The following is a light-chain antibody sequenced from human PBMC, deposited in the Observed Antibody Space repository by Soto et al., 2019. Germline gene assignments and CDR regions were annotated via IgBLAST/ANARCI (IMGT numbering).Light chain of an antibody. V-gene: IGKV3-20*01. J-gene: IGKJ1*01. CDR1: QSVSSSF. CDR2: GAS. Sequence: DIVLTQSPGALSLSPGERATLSCRASQSVSSSFLAWYQQKPGQAPRLLIYGASSRATGIPDRFSGSESGTDFTLTISRLEPEDFAVYYCQQYDSSPPTLGQGTKVEIK. CDR3: QQYDSSPPT.